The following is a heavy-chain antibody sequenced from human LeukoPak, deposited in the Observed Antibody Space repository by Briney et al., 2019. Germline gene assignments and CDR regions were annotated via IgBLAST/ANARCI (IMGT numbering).Heavy chain of an antibody. CDR1: GFTFSSYA. D-gene: IGHD1-26*01. CDR3: AKGSYYKNWFDP. CDR2: ISGSGGST. V-gene: IGHV3-23*01. Sequence: GGSLRLSYAASGFTFSSYAMSWVRQAPGKGLEWVSAISGSGGSTYFADSVKGRFTISRDNSKNTLYLQMNSLRAEDTAVYYCAKGSYYKNWFDPWGQGTLVTVSS. J-gene: IGHJ5*02.